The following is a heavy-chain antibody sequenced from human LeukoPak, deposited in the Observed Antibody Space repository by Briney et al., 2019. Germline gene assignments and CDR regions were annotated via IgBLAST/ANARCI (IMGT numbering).Heavy chain of an antibody. Sequence: GGSLRLSCAASGFTFSSYTMAWVRQAPGKGLECASSLSFGGGTINYADSVKGRFTISRDTSKNTLYLQMNSLRAEDTAIYYCAKEVVPGTSRSFDYWGQGTLVTVSS. CDR3: AKEVVPGTSRSFDY. D-gene: IGHD2-2*01. J-gene: IGHJ4*02. CDR1: GFTFSSYT. V-gene: IGHV3-23*01. CDR2: LSFGGGTI.